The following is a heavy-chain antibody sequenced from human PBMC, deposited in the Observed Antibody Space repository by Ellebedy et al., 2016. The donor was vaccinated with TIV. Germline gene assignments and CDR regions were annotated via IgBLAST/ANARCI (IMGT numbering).Heavy chain of an antibody. J-gene: IGHJ4*02. Sequence: MPSETLSLTCAVHGESFTAYYWTWVRQSPEKGLVWLGDISHSGSGTYNPSLESRLTITVDKSSNQFSLKLSYVTAADTAVYYCAGTRGYGYDHWGLGTLVTVSS. D-gene: IGHD5-12*01. CDR2: ISHSGSG. CDR1: GESFTAYY. CDR3: AGTRGYGYDH. V-gene: IGHV4-34*01.